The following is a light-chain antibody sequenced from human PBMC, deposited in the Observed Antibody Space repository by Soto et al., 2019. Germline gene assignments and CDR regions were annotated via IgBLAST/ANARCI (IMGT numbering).Light chain of an antibody. CDR2: GAS. Sequence: EIVLTQSPGTLSLSLGERATLSCRASQSVASGHLAWYQQKPGQTPRLLIYGASTRATGIPDRFSGSGSGTDFTLTISRLEPEDFAVYYCQHFGDSPLWAFGQGTEVEIK. J-gene: IGKJ1*01. CDR1: QSVASGH. CDR3: QHFGDSPLWA. V-gene: IGKV3-20*01.